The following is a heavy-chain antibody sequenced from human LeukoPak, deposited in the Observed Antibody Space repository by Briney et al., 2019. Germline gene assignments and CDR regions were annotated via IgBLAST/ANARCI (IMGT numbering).Heavy chain of an antibody. Sequence: PGGSLRVSCVASGFIVSTYGMSWVRQAPGKGLDWVALLRFDGRSAFYGDSVKGRFTISRDISKNTLYLQMNSLRPEDTAVYYCAKDPYGGTYPSYFDSWGQGTLVTVSS. D-gene: IGHD1-26*01. CDR2: LRFDGRSA. J-gene: IGHJ4*02. V-gene: IGHV3-30*02. CDR3: AKDPYGGTYPSYFDS. CDR1: GFIVSTYG.